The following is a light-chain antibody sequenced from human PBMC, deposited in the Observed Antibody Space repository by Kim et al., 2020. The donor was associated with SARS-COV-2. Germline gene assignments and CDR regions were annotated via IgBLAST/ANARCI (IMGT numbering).Light chain of an antibody. J-gene: IGLJ2*01. Sequence: DYPDQTAIITCPGDQLGAKSACWYQQQPGQSPVLVIYQDSKRPSGIPERFSGSNSGNTATLTISGTQAMDEADYYCQAWDRSTVVFGGGTQLTVL. CDR3: QAWDRSTVV. CDR2: QDS. CDR1: QLGAKS. V-gene: IGLV3-1*01.